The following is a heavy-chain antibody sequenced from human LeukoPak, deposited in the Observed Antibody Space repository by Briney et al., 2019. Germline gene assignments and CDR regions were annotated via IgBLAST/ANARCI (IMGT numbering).Heavy chain of an antibody. CDR3: AKSPTPRLVRPPDY. J-gene: IGHJ4*02. CDR1: GFSFSSYG. D-gene: IGHD3-16*01. CDR2: IRYDGNNK. Sequence: GGSLRLSCAASGFSFSSYGMHWVRQAPGKGLEWVAFIRYDGNNKHYADSVKGRFTISRDNSKNTLYVQMNSLKNEDTAVYYCAKSPTPRLVRPPDYWGQGTLVTVSS. V-gene: IGHV3-30*02.